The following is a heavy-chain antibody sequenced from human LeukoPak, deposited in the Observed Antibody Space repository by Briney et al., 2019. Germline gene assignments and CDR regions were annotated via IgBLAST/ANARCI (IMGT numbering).Heavy chain of an antibody. CDR2: IYYSGST. Sequence: SETLSLTCTVSGGSISSYYWSWIRQPPGKGLEWIGYIYYSGSTNYNPSLKSRVTISVDTSKNQFSPNLSSVTAADTAMYYCARDGGDSGYGSFDYWGQGTLVTVSS. D-gene: IGHD5-12*01. CDR1: GGSISSYY. V-gene: IGHV4-59*01. J-gene: IGHJ4*02. CDR3: ARDGGDSGYGSFDY.